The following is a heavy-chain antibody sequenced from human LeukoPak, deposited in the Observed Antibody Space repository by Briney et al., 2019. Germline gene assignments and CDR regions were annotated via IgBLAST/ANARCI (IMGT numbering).Heavy chain of an antibody. Sequence: GGSLRLSCAASGFTFSSYGMHWVRQAPGKGLEWVAVISYDGSNKYYADSVKGRFTISRDNSKNTLYLQMNSLGAEDTAVYYCAKVLGIVARPYYYYGMDVWGKGTTVTVSS. D-gene: IGHD1-26*01. J-gene: IGHJ6*04. V-gene: IGHV3-30*18. CDR1: GFTFSSYG. CDR3: AKVLGIVARPYYYYGMDV. CDR2: ISYDGSNK.